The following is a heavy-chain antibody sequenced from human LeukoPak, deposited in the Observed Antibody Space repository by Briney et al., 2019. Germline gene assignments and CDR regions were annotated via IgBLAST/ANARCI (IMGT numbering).Heavy chain of an antibody. J-gene: IGHJ6*03. CDR1: GFTLITYW. CDR3: AKGSKEVLFTRDHCMDV. CDR2: INQDGSEK. V-gene: IGHV3-7*01. D-gene: IGHD3-3*01. Sequence: GGSLRLSCAASGFTLITYWMTWVRQAPGKGLEWVANINQDGSEKYYVGSVKGRFTISRDNARNSLYLQMNSLRAEDTAVYYCAKGSKEVLFTRDHCMDVWGKGTTVTISS.